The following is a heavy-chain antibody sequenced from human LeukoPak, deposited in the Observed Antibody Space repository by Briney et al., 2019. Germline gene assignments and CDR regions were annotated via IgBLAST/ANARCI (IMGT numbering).Heavy chain of an antibody. CDR2: ISSSSSYI. Sequence: GGSLRLSSAASGFTFSSYSMNWVRQAPGKGLEWVSSISSSSSYIYYADSVKGRFTISRDNAKNSLYLQMNSLRAEDTAVYYCAAGYNSGLAYWGQGTLVTVSS. V-gene: IGHV3-21*01. D-gene: IGHD5-24*01. CDR3: AAGYNSGLAY. J-gene: IGHJ4*02. CDR1: GFTFSSYS.